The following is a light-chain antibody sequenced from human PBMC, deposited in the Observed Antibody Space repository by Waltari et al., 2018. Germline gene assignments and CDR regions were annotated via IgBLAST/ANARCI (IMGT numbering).Light chain of an antibody. V-gene: IGLV3-10*01. J-gene: IGLJ1*01. Sequence: SYELTQPPSVSVSPGQPCRITCSARELPRKYAYWFQQKPGQAPRLVIYEDTKRPSGIPDRFSGSSSGTVATLTIAGAQVDDEADYYCYSSDSTGLRVFGGGTSVVVL. CDR3: YSSDSTGLRV. CDR1: ELPRKY. CDR2: EDT.